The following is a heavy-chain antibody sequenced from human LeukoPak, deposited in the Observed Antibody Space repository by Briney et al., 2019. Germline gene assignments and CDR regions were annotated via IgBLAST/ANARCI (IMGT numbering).Heavy chain of an antibody. CDR2: IYYSGGT. CDR1: GGSISSYY. CDR3: ASSLAYCGGDCYSLDY. Sequence: SETLSLTCTVSGGSISSYYWSWIRQPPGKGLEWIGYIYYSGGTNYNPSLKSRVTISVDTSKNQFSLKLSSVTAADTAVYYCASSLAYCGGDCYSLDYWGQGTLVTVSS. J-gene: IGHJ4*02. V-gene: IGHV4-59*08. D-gene: IGHD2-21*02.